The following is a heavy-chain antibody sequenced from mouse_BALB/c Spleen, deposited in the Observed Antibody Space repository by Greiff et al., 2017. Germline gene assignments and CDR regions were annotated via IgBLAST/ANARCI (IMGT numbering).Heavy chain of an antibody. CDR1: GFTFSSYT. CDR2: ISSGGSYT. Sequence: EVKVVESGGGLVKPGGSLKLSCAASGFTFSSYTMSWVRQTPEKRLEWVATISSGGSYTYYPDSVKGRFTISRDNAKNTLYLQMSSLKSEDTAMYYCTREGHYYGSSFDYWGQGTTLTVSS. D-gene: IGHD1-1*01. CDR3: TREGHYYGSSFDY. V-gene: IGHV5-6-4*01. J-gene: IGHJ2*01.